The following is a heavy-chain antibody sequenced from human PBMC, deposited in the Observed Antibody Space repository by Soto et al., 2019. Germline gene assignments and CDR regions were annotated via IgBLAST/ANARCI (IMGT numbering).Heavy chain of an antibody. Sequence: GGSLRLSCAASGFTFSSYAMHWVRQAPGKGLEWVAVISYDGSNKYYADSVKGRFTISRDNSKNTLYLKMNSLRAEDTAVYYCARADYGDDTGPDRIVLLGYYGMDVWGQGTTVTVSS. CDR3: ARADYGDDTGPDRIVLLGYYGMDV. CDR2: ISYDGSNK. J-gene: IGHJ6*02. D-gene: IGHD2-8*01. V-gene: IGHV3-30-3*01. CDR1: GFTFSSYA.